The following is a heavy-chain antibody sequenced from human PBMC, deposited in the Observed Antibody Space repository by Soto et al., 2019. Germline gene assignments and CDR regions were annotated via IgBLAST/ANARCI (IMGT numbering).Heavy chain of an antibody. J-gene: IGHJ4*02. CDR1: GGSISGYY. V-gene: IGHV4-59*01. CDR2: MYNTGST. Sequence: SETLSLTCTVSGGSISGYYWSWIRQPPGKGLEWIGYMYNTGSTVYNPSLKGRVTMSVDTSKNQFSLKLTSVNTADTALYYCTRGGDPSNTGHWGQGTLVTVSP. CDR3: TRGGDPSNTGH. D-gene: IGHD2-21*01.